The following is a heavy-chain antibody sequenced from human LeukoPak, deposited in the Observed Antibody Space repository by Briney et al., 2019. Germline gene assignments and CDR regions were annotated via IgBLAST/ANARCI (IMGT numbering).Heavy chain of an antibody. CDR3: ARYYYDSSGYYHAEYFQH. CDR1: GFTFSDYY. CDR2: ISSSGSTI. V-gene: IGHV3-11*01. J-gene: IGHJ1*01. D-gene: IGHD3-22*01. Sequence: GGSLRLSCAASGFTFSDYYMSWIRQAPGKGLEWVSYISSSGSTIYYADSVKGRFTISRDNAKNSLYPQMNSLRAEDTAVYYCARYYYDSSGYYHAEYFQHWGQGTLVTVSS.